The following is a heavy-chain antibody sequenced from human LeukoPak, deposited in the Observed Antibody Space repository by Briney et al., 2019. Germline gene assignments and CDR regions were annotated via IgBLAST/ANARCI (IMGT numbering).Heavy chain of an antibody. V-gene: IGHV3-33*01. D-gene: IGHD5-18*01. Sequence: GGSLRLSCAASGFTFSTYAMHWVRQAPGKGLEWVAVIWYDGSNKYYADSVRGRFTISRDNSKNTLFLQMNSLRAEDTAVYYCARAQLEQLWLLFDYWGQGTLVTVSS. J-gene: IGHJ4*02. CDR3: ARAQLEQLWLLFDY. CDR1: GFTFSTYA. CDR2: IWYDGSNK.